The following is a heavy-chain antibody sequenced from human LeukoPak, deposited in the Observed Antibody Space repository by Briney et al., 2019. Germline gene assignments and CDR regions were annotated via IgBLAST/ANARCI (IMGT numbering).Heavy chain of an antibody. J-gene: IGHJ6*03. CDR3: ARGPRNGYDYIRHYYYYMGV. CDR2: IYYSGST. Sequence: PSETLSLTCTVSGGSISSSSYYWGWVRQPPGKGLEWIGSIYYSGSTYYNPSLKSRVTISVDTSKNQFSLKLSSVTAADTAVYYCARGPRNGYDYIRHYYYYMGVWGKGTTVTVSS. CDR1: GGSISSSSYY. V-gene: IGHV4-39*07. D-gene: IGHD5-12*01.